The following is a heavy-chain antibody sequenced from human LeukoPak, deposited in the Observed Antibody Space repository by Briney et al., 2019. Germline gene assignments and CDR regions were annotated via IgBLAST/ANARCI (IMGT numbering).Heavy chain of an antibody. J-gene: IGHJ5*02. D-gene: IGHD4-17*01. CDR1: GGSINIDY. CDR2: IYRTGRI. V-gene: IGHV4-4*09. CDR3: AKMTIHGDSDL. Sequence: PSETLCLTCTVSGGSINIDYLNWIRQPPGKGFEWIGYIYRTGRIKYSASLRSRLIISIDMYNYQSSLTLNSVTVGDPATYYCAKMTIHGDSDLWGQGRLVTVSS.